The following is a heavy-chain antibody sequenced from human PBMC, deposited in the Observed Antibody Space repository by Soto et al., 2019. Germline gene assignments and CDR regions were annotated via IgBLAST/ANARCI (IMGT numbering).Heavy chain of an antibody. Sequence: EVQLVESGGGLVQPGGSLRLSCAASGFTFSSYWMSWVRQAPGKGLEWVANIKQDGSEKYYVDSVKGRFTISRDNAKNSLYLQMNSLRAEDTAVYYCARGLVVRGVINILYYYYGMDVWGQGTTVTVSS. V-gene: IGHV3-7*05. J-gene: IGHJ6*02. CDR3: ARGLVVRGVINILYYYYGMDV. D-gene: IGHD3-10*01. CDR1: GFTFSSYW. CDR2: IKQDGSEK.